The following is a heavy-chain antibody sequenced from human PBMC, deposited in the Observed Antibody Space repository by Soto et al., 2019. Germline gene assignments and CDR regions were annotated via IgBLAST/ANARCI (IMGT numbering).Heavy chain of an antibody. V-gene: IGHV4-59*01. CDR3: ARMRVVGEGASYYLDV. D-gene: IGHD2-21*01. CDR2: IYYSGNT. Sequence: QVQLQESGPGLVKPSETLSLTCSVSGGSTNGYYWSWVRQTPEKGLECIGYIYYSGNTFYNPSLQSRVTMSVDTSKNLFSLRLSSVSAADTAVYYCARMRVVGEGASYYLDVWGKGTTVTASS. J-gene: IGHJ6*03. CDR1: GGSTNGYY.